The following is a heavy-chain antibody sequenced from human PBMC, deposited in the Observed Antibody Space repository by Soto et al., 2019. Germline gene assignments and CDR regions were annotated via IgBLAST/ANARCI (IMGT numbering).Heavy chain of an antibody. V-gene: IGHV4-4*02. J-gene: IGHJ4*02. CDR2: IYHSGST. CDR3: ARVAVAATRVAY. CDR1: GGSISSSNW. D-gene: IGHD6-19*01. Sequence: SETLSLTCAVSGGSISSSNWWSWVRQPPGKGLEWIGEIYHSGSTNYNPSLKSRVTISVDKSKNQFSLKLSSVTAADTAVYYFARVAVAATRVAYSGQGTLVTAAS.